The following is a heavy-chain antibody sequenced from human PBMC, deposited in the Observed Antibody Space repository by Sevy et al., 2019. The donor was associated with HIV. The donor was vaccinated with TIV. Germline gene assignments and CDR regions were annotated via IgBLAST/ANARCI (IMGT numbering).Heavy chain of an antibody. Sequence: GGSLRLSCAASGFTFSAYAMNWVRQAPGKGLEWVSAISGKGRNTHYTDSVEGRFPISRDNSNNTLYLQMNSLRAEDTAVYYCAKTIDSGGGVVPAANYFYYGLDDWGQGTTVTVSS. V-gene: IGHV3-23*01. CDR2: ISGKGRNT. CDR1: GFTFSAYA. CDR3: AKTIDSGGGVVPAANYFYYGLDD. J-gene: IGHJ6*02. D-gene: IGHD2-2*01.